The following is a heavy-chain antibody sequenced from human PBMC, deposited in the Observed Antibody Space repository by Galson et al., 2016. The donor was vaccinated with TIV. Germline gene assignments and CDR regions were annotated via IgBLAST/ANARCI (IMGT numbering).Heavy chain of an antibody. Sequence: TLSLTCSVFGASISNGDYYWTWIRQPPGKGPEWIGYVYYSGSTNYNPSLKSRVTLSVDRSTNQFSFNLNSVTAADTAVHSCARCRGDYYYGIDVWGQGTTVTVSS. J-gene: IGHJ6*02. CDR1: GASISNGDYY. D-gene: IGHD3-10*01. V-gene: IGHV4-30-4*08. CDR3: ARCRGDYYYGIDV. CDR2: VYYSGST.